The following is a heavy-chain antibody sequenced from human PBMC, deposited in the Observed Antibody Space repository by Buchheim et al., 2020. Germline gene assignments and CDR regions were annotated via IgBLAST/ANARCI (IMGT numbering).Heavy chain of an antibody. V-gene: IGHV3-30*18. CDR3: AKNYYDSSGYYRDYYYYGMDV. CDR2: ISYDGSNN. J-gene: IGHJ6*02. Sequence: QVQLVESGGGVVQPGRSLRLSCAASGFTFSSYGMHWVRQGPGKGLEWVAVISYDGSNNYYADSVKGRVTLSRDNSKNTLYLQMNSLRAEDTAVYYCAKNYYDSSGYYRDYYYYGMDVWGQGTT. CDR1: GFTFSSYG. D-gene: IGHD3-22*01.